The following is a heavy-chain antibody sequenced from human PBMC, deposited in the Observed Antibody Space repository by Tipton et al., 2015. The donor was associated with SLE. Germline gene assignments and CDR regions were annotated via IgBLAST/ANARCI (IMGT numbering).Heavy chain of an antibody. V-gene: IGHV4-59*01. J-gene: IGHJ2*01. CDR2: IFHSGRT. CDR3: ARDVSSGWYFDL. D-gene: IGHD6-19*01. CDR1: GGSISSDY. Sequence: TLSLTCTVSGGSISSDYWTWIRQPPGKGLEWIGYIFHSGRTSYNPSLGSRVTISVDTSKNQLSLNLSSVTAADTAVYYCARDVSSGWYFDLWGRGTLVTVSS.